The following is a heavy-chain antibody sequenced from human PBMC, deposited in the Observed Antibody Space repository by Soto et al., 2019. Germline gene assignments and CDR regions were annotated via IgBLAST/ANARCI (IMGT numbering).Heavy chain of an antibody. J-gene: IGHJ6*02. V-gene: IGHV5-51*01. CDR1: GYSFTSYW. D-gene: IGHD3-10*01. Sequence: GESLKISCKGSGYSFTSYWIGWVRQMPGKGLEWMGIIYPGDSDTRYSPSFQGQVTISADKSISTAYLQWSSLKASDTAMYYCARGRFGELPHYYYYGMDVWGQGTTVT. CDR2: IYPGDSDT. CDR3: ARGRFGELPHYYYYGMDV.